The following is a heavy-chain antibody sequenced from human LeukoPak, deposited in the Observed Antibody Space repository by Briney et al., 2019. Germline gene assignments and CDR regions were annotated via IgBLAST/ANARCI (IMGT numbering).Heavy chain of an antibody. V-gene: IGHV6-1*01. CDR3: ARGVLASGGLFDY. Sequence: SQTLSLTCAISGDSVSSNSAAWNWVRQSPTKCLEWRGRTYYRSKWYNDYAVSVKSRITINPDTSKNQFSLQLNSVTPEDTAMYYCARGVLASGGLFDYWGQGTLVTVSS. D-gene: IGHD3-3*02. J-gene: IGHJ4*02. CDR1: GDSVSSNSAA. CDR2: TYYRSKWYN.